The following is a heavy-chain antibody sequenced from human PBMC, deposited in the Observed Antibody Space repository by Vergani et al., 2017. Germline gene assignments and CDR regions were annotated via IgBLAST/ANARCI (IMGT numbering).Heavy chain of an antibody. J-gene: IGHJ6*02. D-gene: IGHD1-14*01. Sequence: QVQLVQSGAEVKKPGASVKVSCKASGYTFTSYYMHCVRQAPGQGLEWMGRINPSGGSTSYEHKFQGRVTMTRDTSTRTVYMELSSLRSEDTAVYYCARPEGSYYYYYGMDVWGQGTTVTVSS. V-gene: IGHV1-46*01. CDR1: GYTFTSYY. CDR2: INPSGGST. CDR3: ARPEGSYYYYYGMDV.